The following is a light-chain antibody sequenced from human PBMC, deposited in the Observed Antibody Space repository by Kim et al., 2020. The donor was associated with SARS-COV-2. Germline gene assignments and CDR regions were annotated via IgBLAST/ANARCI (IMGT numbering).Light chain of an antibody. Sequence: SYELTQPPSVSVSPGQTASITCSGDKLGDKYACWYQQKPGQSPVLVIYQDSKRPSGIPELFSGSNSGNTATLTISGTQAMDEADYYCQAWDTSTHLVFGG. CDR3: QAWDTSTHLV. J-gene: IGLJ3*02. V-gene: IGLV3-1*01. CDR2: QDS. CDR1: KLGDKY.